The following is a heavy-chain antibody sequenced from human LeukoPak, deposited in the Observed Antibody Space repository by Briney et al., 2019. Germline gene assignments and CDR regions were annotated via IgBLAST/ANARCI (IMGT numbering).Heavy chain of an antibody. CDR1: GFTFSSYG. J-gene: IGHJ4*02. D-gene: IGHD3-16*02. Sequence: GSLILSCAASGFTFSSYGMHWVRQAPGKGLEWVAFIRYDGSNKYYADSVKGRFTISRDNSKNTLYLQMNSLRAEDTAVYYCARRGYVWGSYLYYFDYWGQGTLVTVSS. CDR3: ARRGYVWGSYLYYFDY. CDR2: IRYDGSNK. V-gene: IGHV3-30*02.